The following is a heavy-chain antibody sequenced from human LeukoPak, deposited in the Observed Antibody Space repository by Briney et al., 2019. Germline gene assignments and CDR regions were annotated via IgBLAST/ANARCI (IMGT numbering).Heavy chain of an antibody. CDR3: ARGTGPDS. Sequence: LESIAWMIPNSANTPYPHKFHPRFTITINTSISTSYMELTSLRSEDTAVYYCARGTGPDSWGQGTLVTVSS. V-gene: IGHV1-8*01. J-gene: IGHJ4*02. CDR2: MIPNSANT. D-gene: IGHD1-14*01.